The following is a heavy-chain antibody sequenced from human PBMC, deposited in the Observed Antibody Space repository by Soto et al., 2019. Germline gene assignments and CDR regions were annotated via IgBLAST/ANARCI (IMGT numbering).Heavy chain of an antibody. CDR3: ARVGNSYGKELDY. CDR2: IIPIFGTA. V-gene: IGHV1-69*13. CDR1: GGTFSSYA. D-gene: IGHD5-18*01. J-gene: IGHJ4*02. Sequence: SVKVSCKASGGTFSSYAISWVRQAPGQGLEWMGGIIPIFGTANYAQKFQGRVTITADESTSTAYMELSSLRSEDTAVYYCARVGNSYGKELDYWGQGTMATVSA.